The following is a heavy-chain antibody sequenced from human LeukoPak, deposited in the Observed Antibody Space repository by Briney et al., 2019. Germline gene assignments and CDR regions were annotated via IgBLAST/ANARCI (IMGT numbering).Heavy chain of an antibody. D-gene: IGHD3-9*01. Sequence: GGSLRLSCAASGFTFDDYAMHWVRQVPGKGLEWVSFITWNSAKTLYADSVKGRFTISRDNARKSLFLQMNSLGPEDTAFYFCAKDISLGSDWFYLDSWGQGTLVTVSS. J-gene: IGHJ4*02. CDR2: ITWNSAKT. V-gene: IGHV3-9*01. CDR3: AKDISLGSDWFYLDS. CDR1: GFTFDDYA.